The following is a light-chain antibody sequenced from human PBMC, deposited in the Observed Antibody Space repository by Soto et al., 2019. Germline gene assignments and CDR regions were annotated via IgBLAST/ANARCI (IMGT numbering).Light chain of an antibody. V-gene: IGKV3-20*01. J-gene: IGKJ1*01. CDR1: QSVSSNY. CDR3: QQYGSSPRT. CDR2: AAS. Sequence: EIVLTQSPGTLSLSPGERATLSCRASQSVSSNYLDWYQQKPGQAPRLLIYAASSRATGIPDRFSGSGSGTDFTLTISRLEPEDFAVYFCQQYGSSPRTFGQGPKVDIK.